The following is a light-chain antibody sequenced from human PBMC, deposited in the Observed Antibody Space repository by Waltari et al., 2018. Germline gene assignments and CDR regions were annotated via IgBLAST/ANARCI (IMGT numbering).Light chain of an antibody. V-gene: IGLV2-11*01. Sequence: QSALTQPRSVSGSPGQSVTISCTGTNSDVGGYLYVSWYQRRPGQAPKVLIYDVTYRASGVPNRFSGSESGNTASLTISGLRPDDEADYFCCSYADGHTYLFGSGTYVTVL. CDR3: CSYADGHTYL. CDR2: DVT. J-gene: IGLJ1*01. CDR1: NSDVGGYLY.